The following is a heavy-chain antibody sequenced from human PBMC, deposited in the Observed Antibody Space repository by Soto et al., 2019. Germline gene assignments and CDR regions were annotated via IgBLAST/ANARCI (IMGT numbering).Heavy chain of an antibody. CDR2: IRSKANSYAT. CDR3: AASGYDKFVDY. J-gene: IGHJ4*02. D-gene: IGHD5-12*01. CDR1: GFTFSSYS. V-gene: IGHV3-73*01. Sequence: GGSLRLSCAASGFTFSSYSMNWVRRASGKGLELVARIRSKANSYATTYGASVRGRFTISRDDSKNTAYLQMNSLKTDDTAVYYCAASGYDKFVDYWGQGSLVTAPQ.